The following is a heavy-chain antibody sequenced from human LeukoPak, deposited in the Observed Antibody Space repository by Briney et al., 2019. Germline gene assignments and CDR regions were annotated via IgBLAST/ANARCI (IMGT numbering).Heavy chain of an antibody. J-gene: IGHJ4*02. D-gene: IGHD3-10*01. Sequence: GRSLRLSCVASGFSFTSYGFYWVRQAPGKGPEWVALIWYDGSKKYYADSVKGRFTISRDNSKNTLFLQMNSLRVQDTALYYCARDAGNYDSGTSRFDYWGQGTLVTLSS. CDR2: IWYDGSKK. CDR3: ARDAGNYDSGTSRFDY. CDR1: GFSFTSYG. V-gene: IGHV3-33*01.